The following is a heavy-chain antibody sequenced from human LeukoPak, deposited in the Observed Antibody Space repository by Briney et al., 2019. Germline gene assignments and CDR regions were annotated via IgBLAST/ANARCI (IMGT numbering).Heavy chain of an antibody. Sequence: SETLSLTCSVSDDSITIYYWTWIRQPPGKGLEWTGYIDHTGTTNYNPSLNSRVTISRDTSKNHFSLQLSSVTAADTAVYFCARGRVSSSTWHSTYYYYFYMDVWGKGTTVTVSS. V-gene: IGHV4-59*01. CDR2: IDHTGTT. D-gene: IGHD4-11*01. J-gene: IGHJ6*03. CDR1: DDSITIYY. CDR3: ARGRVSSSTWHSTYYYYFYMDV.